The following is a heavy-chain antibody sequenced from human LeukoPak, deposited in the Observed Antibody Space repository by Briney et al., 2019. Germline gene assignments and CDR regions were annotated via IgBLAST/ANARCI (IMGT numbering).Heavy chain of an antibody. CDR2: IYYSGST. J-gene: IGHJ4*02. Sequence: SETLSLTCTVSGGSVSSSSYYWGWIRQPPGKGLEWIGSIYYSGSTYYNPSLKSRVTISIDSSKNQFSLMLSSVTAADTAVYYCARQTGSGLFTLPGGQGTLVTVSS. CDR3: ARQTGSGLFTLP. V-gene: IGHV4-39*01. D-gene: IGHD3/OR15-3a*01. CDR1: GGSVSSSSYY.